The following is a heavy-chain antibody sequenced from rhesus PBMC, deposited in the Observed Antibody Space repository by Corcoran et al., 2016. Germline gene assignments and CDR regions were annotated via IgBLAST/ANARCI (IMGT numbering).Heavy chain of an antibody. CDR1: GGCISDSYF. Sequence: QVQLQESGPGLVKPSGTLSLTCAVSGGCISDSYFWCWIRPPPWEGLEWIGYIYGGGGRTYYHPSLKSRVTISTDTSKNQFSLKLSSVTAADTAVYYCARVIAAAGPYFDLWGPGTPITISS. D-gene: IGHD6S26*01. V-gene: IGHV4-106*01. J-gene: IGHJ2*01. CDR2: IYGGGGRT. CDR3: ARVIAAAGPYFDL.